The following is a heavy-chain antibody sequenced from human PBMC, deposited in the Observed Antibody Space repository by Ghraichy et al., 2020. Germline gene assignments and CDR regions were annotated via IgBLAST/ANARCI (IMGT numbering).Heavy chain of an antibody. Sequence: SETLSLTCTVSGGSISSYSWSWIRQPAGKGLEWIGRIYTSGSTNYNPSLKSRVTMSVDTSKNKFSLKLSSVTAADTAVYYCATDIFLVGAFDIWGQGTMVTVSS. D-gene: IGHD3-3*01. J-gene: IGHJ3*02. CDR1: GGSISSYS. CDR3: ATDIFLVGAFDI. CDR2: IYTSGST. V-gene: IGHV4-4*07.